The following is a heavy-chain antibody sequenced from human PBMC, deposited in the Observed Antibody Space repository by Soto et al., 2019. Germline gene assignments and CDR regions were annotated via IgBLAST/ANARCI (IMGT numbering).Heavy chain of an antibody. J-gene: IGHJ5*02. CDR3: ARDLGYCSGGSCQPFDP. CDR1: GGTFSSYT. D-gene: IGHD2-15*01. CDR2: IIPILGIA. V-gene: IGHV1-69*04. Sequence: GASVKVSCKASGGTFSSYTISWVRQAPGQGLEWMGRIIPILGIANYAQKFQGRVTITADKSTSTAYMELSSLRSEDTAVYYCARDLGYCSGGSCQPFDPWGQGTLVTVSS.